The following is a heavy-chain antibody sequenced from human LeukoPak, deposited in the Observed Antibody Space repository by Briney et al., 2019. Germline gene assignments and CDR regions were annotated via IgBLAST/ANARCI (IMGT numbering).Heavy chain of an antibody. D-gene: IGHD3-10*01. CDR1: GFTFSSYV. CDR3: AKGPSGSYYGFDM. J-gene: IGHJ3*02. V-gene: IGHV3-23*01. Sequence: PGGSLRLSCAASGFTFSSYVMSWVRQAPGKGLERVSAISGSGGSTYFPDSVKGRFTISRDNSKNTLHLQMNSLRAEDTALYYCAKGPSGSYYGFDMWAKGQWSPSLQ. CDR2: ISGSGGST.